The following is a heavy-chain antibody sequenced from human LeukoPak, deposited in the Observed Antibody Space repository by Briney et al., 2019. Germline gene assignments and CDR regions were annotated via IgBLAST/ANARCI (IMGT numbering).Heavy chain of an antibody. D-gene: IGHD2-8*02. V-gene: IGHV3-23*01. CDR2: ISGRGEST. CDR3: AASLDLAVYGIDY. CDR1: GFTFSSYA. J-gene: IGHJ4*02. Sequence: GGSLRLSCAASGFTFSSYAVSWVRQSLGKGLKWVSGISGRGESTYYPDSVKGRFTISRDYSKNTLYLQKNTLRAEDTALYYCAASLDLAVYGIDYWGQGTLVTVSS.